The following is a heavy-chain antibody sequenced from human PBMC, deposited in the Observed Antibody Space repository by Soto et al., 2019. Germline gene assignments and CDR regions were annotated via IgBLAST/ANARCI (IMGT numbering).Heavy chain of an antibody. Sequence: EVQLLESGGGLVQPGGSLRLSCAASGFTFSSYAMSWVRQAPGKGLEWVSAISGSGGSTYYADSVKGRFTISRDNSKNTLYLQMNSLRAEDTAIYYCAKFLRIWFGEFSDYMDVWGKGTTVTVSS. CDR1: GFTFSSYA. J-gene: IGHJ6*03. CDR3: AKFLRIWFGEFSDYMDV. V-gene: IGHV3-23*01. CDR2: ISGSGGST. D-gene: IGHD3-10*01.